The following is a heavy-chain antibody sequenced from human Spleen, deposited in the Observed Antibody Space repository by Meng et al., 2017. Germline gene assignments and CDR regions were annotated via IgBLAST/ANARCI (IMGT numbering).Heavy chain of an antibody. CDR3: AKATRYYAPEGQFDP. D-gene: IGHD2-2*01. CDR2: ISSSGSTK. J-gene: IGHJ5*02. V-gene: IGHV3-11*01. CDR1: RFTFSDYY. Sequence: GESLKISCAASRFTFSDYYMSWIRQAPGKGVEWVSFISSSGSTKYYADSVKGRFTISRDNAKNSLYLQMNSLRAEDTAVYYCAKATRYYAPEGQFDPWGQGTLVTVSS.